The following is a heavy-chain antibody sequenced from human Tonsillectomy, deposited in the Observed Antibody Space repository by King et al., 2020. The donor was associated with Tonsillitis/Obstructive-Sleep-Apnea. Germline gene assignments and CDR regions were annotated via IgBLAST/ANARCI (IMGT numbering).Heavy chain of an antibody. J-gene: IGHJ3*02. CDR3: ARDQGGSHSGSPWAFDI. D-gene: IGHD1-26*01. CDR2: IIPIFGTA. CDR1: GGTFSSYA. Sequence: QLVQSGAEVKKPGSSVKVSCKASGGTFSSYAISWVRQAPRQGLEWMGGIIPIFGTANYAQKFQGRVTITADESTSTAYMELSSLRSEDTAVYYCARDQGGSHSGSPWAFDIWGQGTMVTVSS. V-gene: IGHV1-69*12.